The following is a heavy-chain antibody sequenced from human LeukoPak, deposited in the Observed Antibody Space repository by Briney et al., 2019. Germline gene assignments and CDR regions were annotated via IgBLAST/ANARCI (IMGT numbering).Heavy chain of an antibody. CDR3: ARSGDYVFDY. V-gene: IGHV4-34*01. D-gene: IGHD4-17*01. CDR1: GGSFSGYY. J-gene: IGHJ4*02. CDR2: INHSGST. Sequence: SETLSLTCAVYGGSFSGYYWSWIRQPPGKGLEWIGEINHSGSTNYNPSLKSRVTISVDTSKNQFSLKLSSVTAADTAVYYCARSGDYVFDYWGQGTLVTVSS.